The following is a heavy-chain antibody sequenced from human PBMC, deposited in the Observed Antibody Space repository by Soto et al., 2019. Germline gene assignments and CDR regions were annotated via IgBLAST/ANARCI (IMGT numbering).Heavy chain of an antibody. J-gene: IGHJ4*02. CDR3: ARGTTAAD. CDR2: IKLDGSEK. D-gene: IGHD6-25*01. Sequence: EVQLVESGGGLVQPGGSLRLSCAASGFTFSTYWMTWVRQAPGKGLEWVASIKLDGSEKQYVDSVKGRFTISRDNAKESLYLQMNSLRGEDSGLDYCARGTTAADWGQGTRVTVSS. CDR1: GFTFSTYW. V-gene: IGHV3-7*01.